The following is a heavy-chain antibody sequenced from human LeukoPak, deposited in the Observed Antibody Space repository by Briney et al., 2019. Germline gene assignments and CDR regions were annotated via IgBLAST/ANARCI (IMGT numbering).Heavy chain of an antibody. CDR3: ARDRGGNEFDY. V-gene: IGHV3-30*03. D-gene: IGHD4-23*01. Sequence: PGGSLRLYCTASGFTFSNYGMHWVRQAPGKGLEWMATISYDGNNNYYTYSVKGRFTVSRDNSKNTLYLQMNSLRGEDTGVYYCARDRGGNEFDYWGQGTLVTVSS. CDR2: ISYDGNNN. J-gene: IGHJ4*02. CDR1: GFTFSNYG.